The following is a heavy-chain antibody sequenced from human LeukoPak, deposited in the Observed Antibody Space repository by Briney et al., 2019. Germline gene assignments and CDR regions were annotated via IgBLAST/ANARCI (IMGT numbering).Heavy chain of an antibody. D-gene: IGHD3-3*01. V-gene: IGHV4-61*02. J-gene: IGHJ6*02. CDR3: ARDRITIFGVVIIDHCGMDV. Sequence: SQTLSLTCTVSGGSISSGSYYWSWIRQPAGTGLEWIGRIYTSGSTNYNPSLKSRVTISVDTSENQFSLKLSSVTAADTAVYYCARDRITIFGVVIIDHCGMDVWGQRTTVTVSS. CDR2: IYTSGST. CDR1: GGSISSGSYY.